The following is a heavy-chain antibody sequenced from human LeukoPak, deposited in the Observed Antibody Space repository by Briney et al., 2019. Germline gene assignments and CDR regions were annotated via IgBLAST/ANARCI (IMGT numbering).Heavy chain of an antibody. CDR1: GFIVSSNY. CDR3: ARLGSASFDY. V-gene: IGHV3-53*04. Sequence: GGSLRLSCAASGFIVSSNYMSWGRQAPGKGLEWVSVIDSGGSTYYADSVKGRFTISRHNSNNTLYLQMNSLRPEDTAVYYCARLGSASFDYWGQGTLVTVSS. J-gene: IGHJ4*02. D-gene: IGHD1-1*01. CDR2: IDSGGST.